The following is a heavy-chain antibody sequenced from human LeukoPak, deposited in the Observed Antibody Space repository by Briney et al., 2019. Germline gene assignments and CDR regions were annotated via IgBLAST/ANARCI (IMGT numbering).Heavy chain of an antibody. J-gene: IGHJ4*02. V-gene: IGHV3-53*01. CDR1: GFTVGSNY. CDR2: IYRGGST. D-gene: IGHD3-3*01. Sequence: GGSLRLSCAASGFTVGSNYMSWVRQAPGKGLEWVSIIYRGGSTNYADSVKGRFTISRDNSKNTLYLQMNSLRAEDTAVYYCASLKWRWSHFDYWGQGTLVTVSS. CDR3: ASLKWRWSHFDY.